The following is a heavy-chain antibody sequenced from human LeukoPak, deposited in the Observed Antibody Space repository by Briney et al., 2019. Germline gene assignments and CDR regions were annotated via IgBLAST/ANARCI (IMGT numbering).Heavy chain of an antibody. D-gene: IGHD3-10*01. CDR3: ARDYYGSGSSYY. CDR2: IYSGGST. V-gene: IGHV3-66*01. Sequence: GGSLRLSCAASGFTVSSNYMSWVRQAPGKGLEWVSVIYSGGSTYYADSVKGRFTISRDNARNSLFLQMNSLRAEDTAVYYCARDYYGSGSSYYSGQGTLVTVSS. CDR1: GFTVSSNY. J-gene: IGHJ4*02.